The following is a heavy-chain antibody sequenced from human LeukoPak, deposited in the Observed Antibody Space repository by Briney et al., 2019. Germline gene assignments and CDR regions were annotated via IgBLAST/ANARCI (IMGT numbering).Heavy chain of an antibody. V-gene: IGHV1-2*02. CDR2: INPNSGGT. CDR3: ARTFYDTLDSDAFDF. CDR1: GYTFTGYF. J-gene: IGHJ3*01. D-gene: IGHD2/OR15-2a*01. Sequence: ASVKVSCKSSGYTFTGYFVHWVRQAPGQGLEWMGWINPNSGGTNYAQKFQGRVTMTRDTSISIAYMELSRLRSDDTAVYYCARTFYDTLDSDAFDFWGQGTMVIVSS.